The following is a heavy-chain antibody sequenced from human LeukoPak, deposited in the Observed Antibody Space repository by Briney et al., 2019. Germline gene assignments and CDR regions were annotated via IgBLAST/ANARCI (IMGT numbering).Heavy chain of an antibody. J-gene: IGHJ4*02. CDR3: TRDPNALDY. Sequence: GGSLRLSCAASGFTLSDYWMSWVRQAPGKGLEWVSYITSRSSPIHYADSVKGRFTISRDNAKNSLYLQMNSLRDEDTAVYYCTRDPNALDYWGQGTLVTVSS. V-gene: IGHV3-48*02. CDR2: ITSRSSPI. CDR1: GFTLSDYW.